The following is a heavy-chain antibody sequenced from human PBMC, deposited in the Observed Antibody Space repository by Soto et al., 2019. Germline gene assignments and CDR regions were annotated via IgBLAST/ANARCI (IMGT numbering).Heavy chain of an antibody. D-gene: IGHD4-17*01. V-gene: IGHV1-18*01. CDR3: ARMTTVTRLKDY. J-gene: IGHJ4*02. Sequence: QVQLVQSGAEVKKPGASVKVSCKASGYTFTSYGISWVRQAPGQGLEWMGWISAYNGNTNYAQKHQGRVTMTTDTYTRTAYMELRSRRADDTAVYYWARMTTVTRLKDYWGQRTLVTVSS. CDR2: ISAYNGNT. CDR1: GYTFTSYG.